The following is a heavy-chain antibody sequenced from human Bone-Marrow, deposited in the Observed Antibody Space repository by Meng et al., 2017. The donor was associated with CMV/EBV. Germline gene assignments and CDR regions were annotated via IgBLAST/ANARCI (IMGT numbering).Heavy chain of an antibody. V-gene: IGHV3-30-3*01. CDR1: GFTFSSYA. J-gene: IGHJ4*02. CDR3: ARGDY. CDR2: ISYDGSNK. Sequence: GESLKISCAASGFTFSSYAMHWVRQAPGKGLEWVAVISYDGSNKYYADSVKGRFTISRDNAKNTLYLQMNSLRAEDTAVYYCARGDYCGQGTLVTVSS.